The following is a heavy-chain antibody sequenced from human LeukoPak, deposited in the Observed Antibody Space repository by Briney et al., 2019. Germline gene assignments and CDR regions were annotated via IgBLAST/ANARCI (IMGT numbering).Heavy chain of an antibody. J-gene: IGHJ4*02. V-gene: IGHV1-46*01. Sequence: ASVKVSCKASGYTFSSYYMHWVRQAPGQGLEWMGIVNLSGGSTSYAQKVQGRVTMTRDTSTSTVYMELSSMRSEDTAVYYCARRGYTYGYPDYWGQGTLVTVSS. CDR1: GYTFSSYY. CDR3: ARRGYTYGYPDY. D-gene: IGHD5-18*01. CDR2: VNLSGGST.